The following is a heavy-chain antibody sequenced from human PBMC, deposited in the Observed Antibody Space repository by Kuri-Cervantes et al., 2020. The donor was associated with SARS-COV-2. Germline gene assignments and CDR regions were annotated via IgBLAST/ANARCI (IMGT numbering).Heavy chain of an antibody. CDR3: ARRGAVAGTVPFFDY. Sequence: SETLSLTCAVYGGSFSGYYWSWIRQPPGKGLEWIGEINHSGSTNYNPSLKSRVTISVDTSKSQFSLKLSSVTAADTAVYYCARRGAVAGTVPFFDYWGQGTLVTVSS. CDR2: INHSGST. CDR1: GGSFSGYY. J-gene: IGHJ4*02. V-gene: IGHV4-34*01. D-gene: IGHD6-19*01.